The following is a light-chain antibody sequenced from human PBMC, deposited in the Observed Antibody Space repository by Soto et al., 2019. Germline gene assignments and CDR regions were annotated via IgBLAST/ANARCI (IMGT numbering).Light chain of an antibody. CDR2: EVT. CDR1: SSDVGSYNY. Sequence: SALTQPPSASGSPGQSVTISCTGTSSDVGSYNYVSWYQQHPGKAPKLMIYEVTKRPSGVPDRFSGSKSGNTASLTVSGLQAEDEADYYCSSYAGSNEYVFGTGTKLTVL. V-gene: IGLV2-8*01. J-gene: IGLJ1*01. CDR3: SSYAGSNEYV.